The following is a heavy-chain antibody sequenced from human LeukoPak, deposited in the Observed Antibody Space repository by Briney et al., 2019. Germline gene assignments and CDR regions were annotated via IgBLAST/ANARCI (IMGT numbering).Heavy chain of an antibody. CDR1: AGSFSGYY. CDR3: ARSNYVWGSYRPRQSDAFDI. V-gene: IGHV4-34*01. J-gene: IGHJ3*02. Sequence: SATLSLTCAVYAGSFSGYYCSWIRQPPGKGLEWIGEIKHSGSTNYNPSLKSRVTISVDTSKNQFCLKLSSVTAADTAVYYCARSNYVWGSYRPRQSDAFDIWGQGTMVTVSS. D-gene: IGHD3-16*02. CDR2: IKHSGST.